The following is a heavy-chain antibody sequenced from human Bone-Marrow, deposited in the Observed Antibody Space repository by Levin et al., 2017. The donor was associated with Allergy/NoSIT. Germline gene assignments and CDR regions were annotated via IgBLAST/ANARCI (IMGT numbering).Heavy chain of an antibody. Sequence: SETLSLTCAVSGYSISSGYYWGWIRQPPGKGLEWIGSIYHSGSTYYNPSLKSRVTISVDTSKNQFSLKLSSVTAADTAVYYCARVLVQYDFWSGYYYAEYFQHWGQGTLVTVSS. CDR1: GYSISSGYY. CDR2: IYHSGST. D-gene: IGHD3-3*01. CDR3: ARVLVQYDFWSGYYYAEYFQH. V-gene: IGHV4-38-2*01. J-gene: IGHJ1*01.